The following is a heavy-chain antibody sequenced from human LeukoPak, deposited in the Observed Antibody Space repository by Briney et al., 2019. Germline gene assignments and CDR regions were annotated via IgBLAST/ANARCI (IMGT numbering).Heavy chain of an antibody. CDR2: ISAYNGNT. CDR1: GYTSTSYG. J-gene: IGHJ1*01. Sequence: ASVKVSCKASGYTSTSYGISWVRQAPGQGLEWMGWISAYNGNTNYAQKLQGRVTMTTDTSTSTAYMELRSLRSDDTAVYYCARDSGSASGYYIEYFQHWGQGTLVTVSS. CDR3: ARDSGSASGYYIEYFQH. D-gene: IGHD3-22*01. V-gene: IGHV1-18*01.